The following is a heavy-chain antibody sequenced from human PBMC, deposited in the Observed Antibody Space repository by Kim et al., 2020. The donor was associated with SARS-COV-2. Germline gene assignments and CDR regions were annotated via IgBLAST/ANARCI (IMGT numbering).Heavy chain of an antibody. V-gene: IGHV3-48*02. CDR3: ASPRIAARRGIFDY. CDR1: GFTFSSYS. D-gene: IGHD6-6*01. Sequence: GGSLRLSCAASGFTFSSYSMNWVRQAPGKGLEWVSYISSSSSTIYYADSVKGRFTISRDNAKNSLYLQMNSLRDEDTAVYYCASPRIAARRGIFDYWGQGTLVTVSS. J-gene: IGHJ4*02. CDR2: ISSSSSTI.